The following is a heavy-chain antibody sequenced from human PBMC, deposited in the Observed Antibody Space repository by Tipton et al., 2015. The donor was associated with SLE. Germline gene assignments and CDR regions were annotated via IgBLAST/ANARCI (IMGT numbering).Heavy chain of an antibody. J-gene: IGHJ6*02. CDR1: GFTFSSYS. CDR3: ARGCVTMVRGVIITSGMDV. Sequence: SLRLSCAASGFTFSSYSMNWVRQAPGKGLEWVSSISSSSSYIYYADSVKGRFTISRDNAKNSLYLQMNSLRAEDTAVYYCARGCVTMVRGVIITSGMDVWGQGTTVTVSS. CDR2: ISSSSSYI. D-gene: IGHD3-10*01. V-gene: IGHV3-21*01.